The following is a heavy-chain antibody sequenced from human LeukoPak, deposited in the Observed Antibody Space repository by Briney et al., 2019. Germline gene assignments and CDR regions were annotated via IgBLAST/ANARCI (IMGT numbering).Heavy chain of an antibody. Sequence: PSETLSLTCTVSGGSISSYYWSWIRQPPGKGLEWIRYIYYSGSTNYNPSLKSRVTISVDTSKNQFSLKLSSVTAADTAVYYCARAGYDILTGYPPWYFDYWGQGTLVTVSS. CDR1: GGSISSYY. J-gene: IGHJ4*02. CDR3: ARAGYDILTGYPPWYFDY. V-gene: IGHV4-59*01. D-gene: IGHD3-9*01. CDR2: IYYSGST.